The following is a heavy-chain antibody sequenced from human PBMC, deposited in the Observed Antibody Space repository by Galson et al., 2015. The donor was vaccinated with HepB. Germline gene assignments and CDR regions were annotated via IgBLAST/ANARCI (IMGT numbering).Heavy chain of an antibody. CDR2: IIPTFDTP. D-gene: IGHD3-22*01. Sequence: SVKVSCKASGGSFNTYAINWLRQAPGQGLEWMGGIIPTFDTPIYAQRFQDRVTIIADKSTSTAYMELSSLTSDDTALYYCARDRTHYYDTSGYSGAFEIWGQGTMVTVSS. CDR1: GGSFNTYA. CDR3: ARDRTHYYDTSGYSGAFEI. V-gene: IGHV1-69*06. J-gene: IGHJ3*02.